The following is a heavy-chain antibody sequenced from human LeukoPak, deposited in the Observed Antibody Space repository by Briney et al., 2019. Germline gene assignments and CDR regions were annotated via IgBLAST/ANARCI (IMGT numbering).Heavy chain of an antibody. J-gene: IGHJ4*02. V-gene: IGHV1-18*04. D-gene: IGHD3-10*01. CDR2: ISAYNGNT. Sequence: ASVQVSCKASGYTFTSFGISWVRQAPGQGLECMGWISAYNGNTNYAQKLQGRVTMTTDTSTSPAYMELRSLRSDDTAVYYCARQRGRDYYGSGSYAGEFDYWGQGTLVTVSS. CDR1: GYTFTSFG. CDR3: ARQRGRDYYGSGSYAGEFDY.